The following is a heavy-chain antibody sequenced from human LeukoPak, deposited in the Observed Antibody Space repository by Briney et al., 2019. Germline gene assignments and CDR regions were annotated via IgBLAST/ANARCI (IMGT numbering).Heavy chain of an antibody. CDR2: ISYDGSNK. CDR3: AKDFWGYESGGMDV. D-gene: IGHD3-16*01. J-gene: IGHJ6*02. CDR1: GFTFSSYG. Sequence: PGRSLRLSCAASGFTFSSYGMHWVRQAPGKGLEWVAVISYDGSNKYYADSVKGRFTISRDNSKNTLYLQMNSLRAEDTAVYYCAKDFWGYESGGMDVWGQGTTVTVSS. V-gene: IGHV3-30*18.